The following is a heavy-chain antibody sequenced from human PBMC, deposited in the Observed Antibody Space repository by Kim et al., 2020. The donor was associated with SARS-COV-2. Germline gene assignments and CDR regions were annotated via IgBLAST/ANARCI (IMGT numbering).Heavy chain of an antibody. CDR2: IKQDGSEK. V-gene: IGHV3-7*01. CDR1: GFTFSSYW. D-gene: IGHD3-9*01. J-gene: IGHJ4*02. Sequence: GGSLRLSCAASGFTFSSYWMSWVRQAPGKGLEWVANIKQDGSEKYYVDSVKGRFTISRDNAKNSLYLQMNSLRAEDTAVYYCAREGGGWYYDILTGCPDYWGQGTLVTVSS. CDR3: AREGGGWYYDILTGCPDY.